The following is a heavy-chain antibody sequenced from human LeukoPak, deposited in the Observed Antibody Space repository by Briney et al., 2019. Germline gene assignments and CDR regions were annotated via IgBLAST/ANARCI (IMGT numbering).Heavy chain of an antibody. CDR2: INHSGYT. V-gene: IGHV4-34*01. D-gene: IGHD2-21*02. CDR3: TRMTAGHDY. CDR1: GVSFDDYY. Sequence: SETLSLTCAVSGVSFDDYYWSWVRQTPGKGLEWIGEINHSGYTNDSPSLKSRVTLPIDTSRKQFSLNLRSVTVADTGIYYCTRMTAGHDYWGQGTLVTVSS. J-gene: IGHJ4*02.